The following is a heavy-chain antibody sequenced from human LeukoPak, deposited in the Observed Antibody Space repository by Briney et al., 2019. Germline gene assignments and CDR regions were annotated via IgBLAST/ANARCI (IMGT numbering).Heavy chain of an antibody. CDR1: GGSISSYY. V-gene: IGHV4-59*01. CDR3: ARVSVTRSLSIDY. J-gene: IGHJ4*02. CDR2: IYYSGST. Sequence: SETLSLTCTVSGGSISSYYWSWIRQPPGKGLEWIGYIYYSGSTNYNPSLKSRVTISVDTSKNQFSLKLSSVTAADTAVYYCARVSVTRSLSIDYWGQGTLVTVSS. D-gene: IGHD2-2*01.